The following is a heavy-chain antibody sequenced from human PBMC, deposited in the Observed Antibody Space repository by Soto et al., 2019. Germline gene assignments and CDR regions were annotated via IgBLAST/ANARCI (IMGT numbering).Heavy chain of an antibody. J-gene: IGHJ4*02. CDR3: ARHTGLSLSMPFDY. CDR2: MHYSGST. Sequence: SETLSLTCTVSGGSIGSSSYFWGWIRQTPAKGPEWLGGMHYSGSTYYNPSLKSRVTISVDTSKNQFSLRLSSVTAADTAVYYCARHTGLSLSMPFDYWGQGTLVTVSS. V-gene: IGHV4-39*01. CDR1: GGSIGSSSYF. D-gene: IGHD2-2*01.